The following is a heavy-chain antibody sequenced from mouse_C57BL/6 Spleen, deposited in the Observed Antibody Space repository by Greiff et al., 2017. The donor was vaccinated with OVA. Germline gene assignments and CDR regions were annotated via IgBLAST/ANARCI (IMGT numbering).Heavy chain of an antibody. J-gene: IGHJ3*01. CDR3: ARGHDYDVAWFAY. V-gene: IGHV1-55*01. D-gene: IGHD2-4*01. CDR2: IYPGSGST. CDR1: GYTFTSYW. Sequence: VQLQQPGAELVKPGASVKMSCKASGYTFTSYWITWVKQRPGQGLEWIGDIYPGSGSTNYNEKFKSKATLTVDTSSSTAYMQLSSLTSEDSAVYYCARGHDYDVAWFAYWGQGTLVTVSA.